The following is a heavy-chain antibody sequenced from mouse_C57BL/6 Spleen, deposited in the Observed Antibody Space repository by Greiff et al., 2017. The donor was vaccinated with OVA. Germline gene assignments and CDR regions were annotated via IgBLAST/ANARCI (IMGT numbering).Heavy chain of an antibody. D-gene: IGHD3-3*01. J-gene: IGHJ4*01. V-gene: IGHV1-82*01. Sequence: QVQLQQSGPELVKPGASVKISCKASGYAFSSSWMNWVKQRPGKGLEWIGRIYPGDGDTNYNGKFKGKATLTADKSSSTAYMQLSSLTSEDSAVYFCAREGPSLDYWGQGTSVTVSS. CDR2: IYPGDGDT. CDR1: GYAFSSSW. CDR3: AREGPSLDY.